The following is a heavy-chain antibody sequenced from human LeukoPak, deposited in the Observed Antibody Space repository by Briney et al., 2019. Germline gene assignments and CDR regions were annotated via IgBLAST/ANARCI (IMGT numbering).Heavy chain of an antibody. J-gene: IGHJ4*02. Sequence: SETLSLTCIISGGSISNYYWSWIRQPPGKGLEWIGYISDSGSTNYNPSLKSRVTISVDTSRYQLSLRLSSVTAADTATYYCARDLSIGYSDYWGQGTLVTVSS. D-gene: IGHD3-22*01. CDR3: ARDLSIGYSDY. CDR1: GGSISNYY. V-gene: IGHV4-59*01. CDR2: ISDSGST.